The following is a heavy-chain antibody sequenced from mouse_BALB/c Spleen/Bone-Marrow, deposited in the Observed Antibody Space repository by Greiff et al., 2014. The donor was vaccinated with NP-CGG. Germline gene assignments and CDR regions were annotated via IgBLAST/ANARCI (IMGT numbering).Heavy chain of an antibody. CDR3: ARFPTYYGNYGAVDY. D-gene: IGHD2-10*01. Sequence: DLVKPGASVKLSCKASGYTFTSYWINWIKQRPGQGLEWIGRIAPGSGSTYYNEMFKGKATLTVDTSSSTAYIQLSSLSSEDSAVYFCARFPTYYGNYGAVDYWGQGTSVTVSS. CDR1: GYTFTSYW. J-gene: IGHJ4*01. V-gene: IGHV1S41*01. CDR2: IAPGSGST.